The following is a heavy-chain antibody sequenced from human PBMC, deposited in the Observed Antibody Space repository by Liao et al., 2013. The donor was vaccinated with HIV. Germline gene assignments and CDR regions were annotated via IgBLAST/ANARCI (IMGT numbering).Heavy chain of an antibody. CDR3: ARLRTWDIVLTPAARHPNYFDS. CDR1: GGYFRGYF. V-gene: IGHV4-34*01. CDR2: VNHSGAT. Sequence: QVQLQQWGAGLLKPSETLSLTCSVNGGYFRGYFWTWLRQSPGKGLEWIGEVNHSGATNYNPSLKTRVTMSVDTSKRQFSLNLTSVTAADTGVYYCARLRTWDIVLTPAARHPNYFDSWGQGSLVTVSS. J-gene: IGHJ4*02. D-gene: IGHD2-15*01.